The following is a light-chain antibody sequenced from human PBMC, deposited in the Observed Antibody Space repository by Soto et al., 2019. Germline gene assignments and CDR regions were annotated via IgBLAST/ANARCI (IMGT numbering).Light chain of an antibody. J-gene: IGKJ4*01. CDR3: QQCNTPFT. CDR1: QNIGSR. CDR2: DAS. Sequence: DIQMTQSPSTLSASVGDRVAITCRASQNIGSRLAWYQQKPDEAPKLLIYDASSLESGVPLRLGGSGSGTDFTLIISSLQPDDFATYYCQQCNTPFTFGGGTKVEIK. V-gene: IGKV1-5*01.